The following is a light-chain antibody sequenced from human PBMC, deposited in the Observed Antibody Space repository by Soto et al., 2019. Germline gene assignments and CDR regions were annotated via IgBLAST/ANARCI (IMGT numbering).Light chain of an antibody. V-gene: IGKV3-20*01. CDR1: QSVRSAY. CDR2: NAS. Sequence: IVLTQSPGTLSLSPGERATSSCRASQSVRSAYLAWYRHKPGQAPRLLIYNASKRPTGIPDRFSGGGSGTDFTLTISRLEPEDFAVYYCQHYDSSPPSTFGQGTKVDIK. J-gene: IGKJ2*01. CDR3: QHYDSSPPST.